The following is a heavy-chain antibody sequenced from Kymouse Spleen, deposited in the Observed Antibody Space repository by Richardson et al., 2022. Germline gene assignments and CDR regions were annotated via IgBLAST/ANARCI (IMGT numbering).Heavy chain of an antibody. CDR1: GFTFSSYG. V-gene: IGHV3-30*18. CDR2: ISYDGSNK. Sequence: QVQLVESGGGVVQPGRSLRLSCAASGFTFSSYGMHWVRQAPGKGLEWVAVISYDGSNKYYADSVKGRFTISRDNSKNTLYLQMNSLRAEDTAVYYCAKGGIVGASYGMDVWGQGTTVTVSS. CDR3: AKGGIVGASYGMDV. J-gene: IGHJ6*02. D-gene: IGHD1-26*01.